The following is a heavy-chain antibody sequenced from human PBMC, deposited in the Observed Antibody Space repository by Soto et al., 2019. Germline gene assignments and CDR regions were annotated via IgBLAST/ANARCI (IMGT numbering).Heavy chain of an antibody. J-gene: IGHJ6*02. Sequence: GASVKVSCKASGYTFTSYDIHWVRQATGQGLEWMGWVNPNSGNTGYAQKFQGRVIMTTDTSTSTAYMELRSLRSDDTAVYYCAREIGVMDVWGQGTTVTVSS. D-gene: IGHD3-22*01. V-gene: IGHV1-8*01. CDR1: GYTFTSYD. CDR2: VNPNSGNT. CDR3: AREIGVMDV.